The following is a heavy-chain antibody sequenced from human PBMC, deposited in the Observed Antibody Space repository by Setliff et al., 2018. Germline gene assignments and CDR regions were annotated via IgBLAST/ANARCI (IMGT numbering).Heavy chain of an antibody. Sequence: PSETLSLTCTLSGDSISRSTYYWGWIRQSPEKGLEWIGTVDRSGNTFYNPSLKSRVTISVAASKNQFSLKLTSVSAADTAVYYCARRDSTGYYGYSFDFWGQGTLVTVSS. J-gene: IGHJ4*02. V-gene: IGHV4-39*01. D-gene: IGHD3-22*01. CDR2: VDRSGNT. CDR3: ARRDSTGYYGYSFDF. CDR1: GDSISRSTYY.